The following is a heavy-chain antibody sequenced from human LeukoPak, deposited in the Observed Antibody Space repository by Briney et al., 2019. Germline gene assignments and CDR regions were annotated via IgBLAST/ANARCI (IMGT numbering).Heavy chain of an antibody. D-gene: IGHD5-24*01. CDR2: IKPSGGNT. CDR3: ARVRDGYNDAYDI. V-gene: IGHV1-46*01. Sequence: GASVKVSCKTSGYSFTSYNLHWVRQAPGQRLEWMGIIKPSGGNTNYTQKFQGRVTMTRDTSTSTVYMELSSLKSEDTAVYYCARVRDGYNDAYDIWGQGTMFTVSS. J-gene: IGHJ3*02. CDR1: GYSFTSYN.